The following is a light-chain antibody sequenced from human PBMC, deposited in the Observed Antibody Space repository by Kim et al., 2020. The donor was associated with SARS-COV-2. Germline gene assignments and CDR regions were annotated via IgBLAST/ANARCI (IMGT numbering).Light chain of an antibody. CDR2: SAF. CDR1: QGINSN. V-gene: IGKV1-9*01. CDR3: QQHH. J-gene: IGKJ4*01. Sequence: IQLTQSPSSLSASVGDTVTITCRASQGINSNLAWYQQRPGKAPNLLIYSAFTLHSGVPSRFSGSGSGTDFTLTITSLQPEDFATYHCQQHHIGGGTKVDIK.